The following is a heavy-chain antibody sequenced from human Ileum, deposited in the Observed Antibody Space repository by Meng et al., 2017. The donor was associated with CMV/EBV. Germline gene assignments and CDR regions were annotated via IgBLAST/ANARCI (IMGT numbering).Heavy chain of an antibody. V-gene: IGHV4-34*01. D-gene: IGHD2-8*01. J-gene: IGHJ2*01. CDR3: ARGPYCTNGVCYGGAGSLDL. Sequence: SCSGYYCSWIRQPPGKGLEWIGEIDHSGSSTYNPSLKSRVTISVDTSKNHFSLNLTSVTAADTAVYYCARGPYCTNGVCYGGAGSLDLWGRGTLVTVSS. CDR1: SCSGYY. CDR2: IDHSGSS.